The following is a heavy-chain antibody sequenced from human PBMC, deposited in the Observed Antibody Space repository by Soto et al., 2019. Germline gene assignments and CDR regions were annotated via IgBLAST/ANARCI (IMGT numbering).Heavy chain of an antibody. CDR3: AKEKDLLAPGSMDT. Sequence: PGGSLRLSCAASGFTFSNYAMSWVRQAPGKGLEWVSFIRRTGDTTYYADSVQGRFTISRDNSKNTLYLQMNSLRAEDTAVYYCAKEKDLLAPGSMDTWGQRTLLTISS. V-gene: IGHV3-23*01. CDR2: IRRTGDTT. D-gene: IGHD1-26*01. CDR1: GFTFSNYA. J-gene: IGHJ4*02.